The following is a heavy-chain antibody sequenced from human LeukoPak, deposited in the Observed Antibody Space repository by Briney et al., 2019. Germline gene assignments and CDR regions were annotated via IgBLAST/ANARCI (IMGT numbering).Heavy chain of an antibody. CDR3: ARALKAGWFGELSVFDI. D-gene: IGHD3-10*01. J-gene: IGHJ3*02. CDR1: GGSISSDDYY. CDR2: IFYSGTT. Sequence: SETLSLTCTVSGGSISSDDYYWAWIRQPPGKGLEWIGSIFYSGTTYYNPSLTSRVTISVDTSKNQFSLKVSSVTAADTAVYYCARALKAGWFGELSVFDIWGQGTMVTVSS. V-gene: IGHV4-39*07.